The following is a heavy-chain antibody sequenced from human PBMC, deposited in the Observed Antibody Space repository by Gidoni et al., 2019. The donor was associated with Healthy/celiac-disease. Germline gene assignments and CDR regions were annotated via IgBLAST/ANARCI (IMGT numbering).Heavy chain of an antibody. Sequence: EVQLLASGGGLVQPGGALRLDCAAYGFTFSSYAMSWVRQAPGKGLEWVSAISGSGGSTYYADSVKGRFTISRDNSKNTLYLQMNSLRAEDTAVYYCAKVAPATHEVDYWGQGTLVTVSS. V-gene: IGHV3-23*01. J-gene: IGHJ4*02. CDR3: AKVAPATHEVDY. D-gene: IGHD1-26*01. CDR1: GFTFSSYA. CDR2: ISGSGGST.